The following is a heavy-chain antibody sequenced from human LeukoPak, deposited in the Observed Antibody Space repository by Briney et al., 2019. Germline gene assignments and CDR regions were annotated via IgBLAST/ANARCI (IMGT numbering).Heavy chain of an antibody. V-gene: IGHV3-30*02. CDR2: IRYDGSNK. J-gene: IGHJ4*02. D-gene: IGHD4-11*01. CDR1: GFTFSSYG. CDR3: AKDPGLQDRF. Sequence: GGSLRLSXAASGFTFSSYGMHWVRQAPGKGLEWVAFIRYDGSNKYYADSVKGRFTISRDNSKNTLYLQMNSLRAEDTAVYYCAKDPGLQDRFWGQGTLVTVSS.